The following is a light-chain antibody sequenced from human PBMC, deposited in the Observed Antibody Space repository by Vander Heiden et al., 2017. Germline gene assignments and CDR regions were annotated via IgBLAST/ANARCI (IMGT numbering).Light chain of an antibody. CDR1: QSVSCK. Sequence: ENVMPQSPATLSVSPGERAPLSCNTSQSVSCKLDRFPPKPGKAPRLLIYRASTRATAIPARCSASGAETEFTLTISSLQSEDFAVYYCQLYNNWPPLTFGGGTKVEIK. CDR2: RAS. J-gene: IGKJ4*01. V-gene: IGKV3-15*01. CDR3: QLYNNWPPLT.